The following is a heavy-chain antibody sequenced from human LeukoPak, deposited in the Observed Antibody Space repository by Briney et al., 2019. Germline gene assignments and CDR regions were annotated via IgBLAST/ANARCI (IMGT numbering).Heavy chain of an antibody. J-gene: IGHJ3*02. Sequence: GGSLRLSCTTSGIPFSHYSMHWVRQAPGKGLEWVAFIRYDGLNQYHADSVKGRFTISRDNSKNTLYLQMNSLRAEDTAVYYCARSNIVVVVAAPTLGAFDIWGQGTMVTVSS. CDR2: IRYDGLNQ. D-gene: IGHD2-15*01. CDR3: ARSNIVVVVAAPTLGAFDI. CDR1: GIPFSHYS. V-gene: IGHV3-30*02.